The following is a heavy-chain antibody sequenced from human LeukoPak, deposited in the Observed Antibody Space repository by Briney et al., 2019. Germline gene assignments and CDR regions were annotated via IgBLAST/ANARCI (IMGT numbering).Heavy chain of an antibody. D-gene: IGHD5-12*01. CDR1: GGSISSSSYY. CDR3: ARDVAGNTFDY. V-gene: IGHV4-39*07. CDR2: MYYSGST. J-gene: IGHJ4*02. Sequence: PSETLSLTCTVSGGSISSSSYYWGWIRQPPGKGLEWIGSMYYSGSTYYNSSLKSRVTISVDTAKSQFSLRLTSMTAADTAVYYCARDVAGNTFDYWGQGTLVTVSS.